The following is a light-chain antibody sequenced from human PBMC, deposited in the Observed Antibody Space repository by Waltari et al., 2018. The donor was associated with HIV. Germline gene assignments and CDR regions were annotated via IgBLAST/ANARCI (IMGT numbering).Light chain of an antibody. Sequence: QSALTQPRSASGSPGQSVTISCTGTSSHVGGYNYVSWYQQHPGKAPKLMIYDVSKRPSGVPDRFSGSKSGNTASLTISGLQAEDEADYYCCSYAGSYAVFGGGTKLTVL. J-gene: IGLJ2*01. CDR3: CSYAGSYAV. V-gene: IGLV2-11*01. CDR1: SSHVGGYNY. CDR2: DVS.